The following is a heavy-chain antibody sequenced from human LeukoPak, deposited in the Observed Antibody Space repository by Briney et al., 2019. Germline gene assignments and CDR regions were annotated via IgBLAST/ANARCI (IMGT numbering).Heavy chain of an antibody. D-gene: IGHD4-17*01. J-gene: IGHJ6*03. Sequence: SETLSLTCTVSGYSISSGYYWGWIWQPPGKGLEWIGSIYHSGSTYYNPSLKSRVTISVDTSKNQFSLKLSSVTAADTAVYYCARVFYGGYLIGYMDVWGKGTTVTVSS. V-gene: IGHV4-38-2*02. CDR3: ARVFYGGYLIGYMDV. CDR2: IYHSGST. CDR1: GYSISSGYY.